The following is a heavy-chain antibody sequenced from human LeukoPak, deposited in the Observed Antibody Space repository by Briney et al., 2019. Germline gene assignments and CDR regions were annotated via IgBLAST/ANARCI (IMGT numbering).Heavy chain of an antibody. CDR2: IWYDGSNK. J-gene: IGHJ3*02. D-gene: IGHD1-26*01. Sequence: GGSLRLSCAASGFTFSSYAMNWVRQAPGKGLEWVALIWYDGSNKYYADSVKGRFTSSRDNSKNTLYMQMNSLRVEDTAVYYCARLGSGSSSDAFDIWGQGTMVTVSS. V-gene: IGHV3-33*08. CDR1: GFTFSSYA. CDR3: ARLGSGSSSDAFDI.